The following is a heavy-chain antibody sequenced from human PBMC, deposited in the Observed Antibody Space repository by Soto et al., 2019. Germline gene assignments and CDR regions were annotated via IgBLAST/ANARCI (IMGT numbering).Heavy chain of an antibody. CDR3: AKANDPIRSTGGMDV. J-gene: IGHJ6*02. V-gene: IGHV3-30*18. Sequence: QVQLVESGGGVVQPGRSLRLSCAASGFTFSSYGMHWVRQAPGKGLEWVAVISYDGSNKYYADSVKGRFTISRDNSKNTLYRQMDSLRAEDTAVYYCAKANDPIRSTGGMDVWGQGTTVTVSS. CDR2: ISYDGSNK. CDR1: GFTFSSYG. D-gene: IGHD2-2*01.